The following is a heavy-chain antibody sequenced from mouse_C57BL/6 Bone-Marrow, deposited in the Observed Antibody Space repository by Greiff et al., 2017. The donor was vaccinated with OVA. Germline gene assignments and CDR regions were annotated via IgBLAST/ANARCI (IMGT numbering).Heavy chain of an antibody. CDR1: GYAFTNYL. J-gene: IGHJ4*01. CDR3: ARWLLGAMDY. V-gene: IGHV1-54*01. CDR2: INPGSGGT. Sequence: VQRVESGAELVRPGTSVKVSCKASGYAFTNYLIEWVKQRPGQGLEWIGVINPGSGGTNYNEKFKGKATLTADKSSSTAYMQLSSLTSEDSAVYFCARWLLGAMDYWGQGTSVTVSS. D-gene: IGHD2-3*01.